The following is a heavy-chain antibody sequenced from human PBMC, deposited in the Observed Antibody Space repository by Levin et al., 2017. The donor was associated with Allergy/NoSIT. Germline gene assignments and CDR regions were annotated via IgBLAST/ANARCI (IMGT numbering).Heavy chain of an antibody. CDR3: TGEKDYYYGMDV. V-gene: IGHV3-74*01. CDR2: LKSDGTSI. D-gene: IGHD7-27*01. CDR1: GLTFRSNW. Sequence: GGSLRLSCAASGLTFRSNWMHWVRQAPGKGLVWVSRLKSDGTSISYADSVKGRFTIFRDNAKNTLYLQMNSLTAEDTAVYYCTGEKDYYYGMDVWGQGTTVTVSS. J-gene: IGHJ6*02.